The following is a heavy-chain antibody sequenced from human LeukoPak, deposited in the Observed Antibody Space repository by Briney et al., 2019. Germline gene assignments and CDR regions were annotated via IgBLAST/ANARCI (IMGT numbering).Heavy chain of an antibody. CDR3: ARAGYSSGWYGFVYFDY. J-gene: IGHJ4*02. CDR1: GGTFSSYA. D-gene: IGHD6-19*01. Sequence: ASVKVSCKASGGTFSSYAISWVRQAPGQGLEWMGRSIPILGIANYAQKFQGRVTITADKSTSPAYMELSSLRSEDTAVSYCARAGYSSGWYGFVYFDYWGQGTLVTVSS. V-gene: IGHV1-69*04. CDR2: SIPILGIA.